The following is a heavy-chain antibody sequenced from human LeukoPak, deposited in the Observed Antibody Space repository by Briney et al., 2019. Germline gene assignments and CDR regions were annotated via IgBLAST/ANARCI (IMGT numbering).Heavy chain of an antibody. J-gene: IGHJ4*02. V-gene: IGHV3-53*01. Sequence: GGSLRLSCAASGFTVSSNYMSWVRQAPGKGLEWVSVIYSGGSTYYADSVKGRFTISRDNSKNTLYLQMNSLRAEDTAVYYCARDYGGSYYNGGYWGQGTLVTASS. CDR2: IYSGGST. CDR1: GFTVSSNY. D-gene: IGHD1-26*01. CDR3: ARDYGGSYYNGGY.